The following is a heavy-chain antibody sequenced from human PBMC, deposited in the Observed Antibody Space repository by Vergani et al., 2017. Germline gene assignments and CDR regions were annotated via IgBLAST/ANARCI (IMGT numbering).Heavy chain of an antibody. CDR1: GYSFTSYA. CDR3: AMRADRIVGATGAFDI. Sequence: QVQLLQSAAEVKKPGASVKVSCKASGYSFTSYAMHWVRPAPGQRLEWMGWINAGNGNTKYSQNFQGIVTITRNTSASTAYMELSSLRSEDTAVYYCAMRADRIVGATGAFDIWGQGTMVTVS. V-gene: IGHV1-3*01. J-gene: IGHJ3*02. D-gene: IGHD1-26*01. CDR2: INAGNGNT.